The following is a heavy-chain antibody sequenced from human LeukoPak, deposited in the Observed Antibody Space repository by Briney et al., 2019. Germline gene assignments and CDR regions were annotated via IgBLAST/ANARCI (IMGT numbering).Heavy chain of an antibody. Sequence: GRSLRLSCAASGFTFSSYAMHWVRQAPGKGLEWVAVISYDGSNKYYADSVKGRFTISRDNSKNTLYLQMNSLRAEDTAVYYCARDPSITMVRGVIGRFDYWGQRTLVTVSS. V-gene: IGHV3-30*04. J-gene: IGHJ4*02. CDR1: GFTFSSYA. CDR2: ISYDGSNK. CDR3: ARDPSITMVRGVIGRFDY. D-gene: IGHD3-10*01.